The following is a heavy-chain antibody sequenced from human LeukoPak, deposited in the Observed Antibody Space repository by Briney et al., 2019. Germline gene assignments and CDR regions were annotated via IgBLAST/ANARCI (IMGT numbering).Heavy chain of an antibody. J-gene: IGHJ4*02. CDR1: GFTFRSCA. D-gene: IGHD1-1*01. V-gene: IGHV3-23*01. CDR3: TKRGNWNEDDD. Sequence: GGSLRLSCAASGFTFRSCAMGWVRQAPGKGLEWVSTISGSGGATYYADSVKGRFTISRDNSKNTLNLQMNSLRAEDTAVYYCTKRGNWNEDDDWGQGTLVTVSS. CDR2: ISGSGGAT.